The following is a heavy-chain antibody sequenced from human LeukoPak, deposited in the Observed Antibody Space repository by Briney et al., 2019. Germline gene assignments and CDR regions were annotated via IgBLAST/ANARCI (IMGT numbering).Heavy chain of an antibody. J-gene: IGHJ2*01. CDR2: ITHSGSP. Sequence: PSETLSLTCGVSSGSLSGYYWRWIRQPPGGGLEWLGEITHSGSPNYNPSLKSRVTISGDTSKKQFSLNLKSVTAADTGVYYCARGVDLWGRGTPVTVFS. V-gene: IGHV4-34*01. CDR1: SGSLSGYY. CDR3: ARGVDL.